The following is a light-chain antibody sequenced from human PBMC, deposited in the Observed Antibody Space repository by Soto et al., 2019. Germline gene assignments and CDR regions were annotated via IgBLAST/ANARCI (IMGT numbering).Light chain of an antibody. CDR2: DTS. Sequence: EIVLTQSPATLSLSPGERATLSCRASQSVATYVAWYQQKPGQAPRLLIYDTSNRATGVPARFSGSGSGTDFTLTISSLEPEDCAIYYCQQRQYWPPITFGQGTRLEI. CDR3: QQRQYWPPIT. CDR1: QSVATY. V-gene: IGKV3-11*01. J-gene: IGKJ5*01.